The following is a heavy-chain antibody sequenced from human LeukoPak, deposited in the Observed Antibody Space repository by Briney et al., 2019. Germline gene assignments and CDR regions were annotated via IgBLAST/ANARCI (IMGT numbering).Heavy chain of an antibody. CDR3: AKDLVVVAATPY. J-gene: IGHJ4*02. CDR1: GFTFSTYA. CDR2: ISGSGGST. Sequence: GGSLRLSCAASGFTFSTYAMSWVRQAPGKGPEWVSAISGSGGSTYYADSVKGRFTISRDNSKNTLYLQMNSLRAEDTAVYYCAKDLVVVAATPYWGQGTLVTVSS. V-gene: IGHV3-23*01. D-gene: IGHD2-15*01.